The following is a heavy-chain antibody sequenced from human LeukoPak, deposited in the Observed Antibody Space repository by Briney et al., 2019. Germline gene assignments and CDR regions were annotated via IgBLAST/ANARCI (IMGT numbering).Heavy chain of an antibody. CDR1: GFIFSDFD. Sequence: GGSLRLSCAASGFIFSDFDMSWVPQAPGKGLEWVSAISHSGRSTYYADSVKGRFTISRDNSKNTLYLEMNSLRADDTAVYYCAKAVAVALDYWGQGTLVTVSS. D-gene: IGHD6-19*01. CDR3: AKAVAVALDY. V-gene: IGHV3-23*01. J-gene: IGHJ4*02. CDR2: ISHSGRST.